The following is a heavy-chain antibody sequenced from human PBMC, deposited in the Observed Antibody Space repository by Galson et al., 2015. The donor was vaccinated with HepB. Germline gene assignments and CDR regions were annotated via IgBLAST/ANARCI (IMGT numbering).Heavy chain of an antibody. J-gene: IGHJ1*01. Sequence: SLRLSCAASGFTFSNAWMNWVRQAPGKGLEWVGRIKSKTDGGTTDYAAPVKGRFTISRDDSKNTLYLQMNSLKTEDTVVYYCTTADSSGWVEYFQHWGQGTLVTVSS. CDR3: TTADSSGWVEYFQH. D-gene: IGHD6-19*01. CDR1: GFTFSNAW. CDR2: IKSKTDGGTT. V-gene: IGHV3-15*07.